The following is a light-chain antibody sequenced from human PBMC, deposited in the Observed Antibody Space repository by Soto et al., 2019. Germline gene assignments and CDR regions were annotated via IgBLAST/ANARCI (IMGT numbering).Light chain of an antibody. CDR1: QSVSSY. J-gene: IGKJ4*01. Sequence: EIVLTQSPATLSLSPGERATLSCRASQSVSSYLAWYQQKPGQPPRLLIYDASNRATGIPARFSGSGSGTDFTLTISSLEPEDFAVYYCQQRSNWPPFVTFGGGTKVEIK. CDR3: QQRSNWPPFVT. V-gene: IGKV3-11*01. CDR2: DAS.